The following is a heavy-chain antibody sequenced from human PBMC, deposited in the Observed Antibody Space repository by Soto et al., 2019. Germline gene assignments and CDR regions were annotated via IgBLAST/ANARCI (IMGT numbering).Heavy chain of an antibody. CDR3: ARESYDSSGYYSRWFDP. V-gene: IGHV4-61*01. Sequence: QVQLQESGPGLVKPSETLSLTCTVSGGSVRSDYYYWSWIRQPPGKGLERIGYIYYSGSTNYNPSLKSRVTISLDTSKNQFSLRLRSVTAADSAVYYCARESYDSSGYYSRWFDPWGQGTLVTVSS. J-gene: IGHJ5*02. D-gene: IGHD3-22*01. CDR1: GGSVRSDYYY. CDR2: IYYSGST.